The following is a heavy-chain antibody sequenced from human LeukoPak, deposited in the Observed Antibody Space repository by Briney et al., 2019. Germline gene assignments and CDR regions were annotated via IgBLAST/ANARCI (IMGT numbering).Heavy chain of an antibody. V-gene: IGHV1-2*02. CDR3: AREDYGPSPTENWFDP. CDR1: GYTFTGYY. J-gene: IGHJ5*02. D-gene: IGHD4-17*01. CDR2: INPNSGGT. Sequence: ASVKVSCKASGYTFTGYYMHWVQQAPGQGLEWMGWINPNSGGTNYAQKFQGRVTMTRDTSISTAYMELSRLRSDDTAVYYCAREDYGPSPTENWFDPWGQGTLVTVSS.